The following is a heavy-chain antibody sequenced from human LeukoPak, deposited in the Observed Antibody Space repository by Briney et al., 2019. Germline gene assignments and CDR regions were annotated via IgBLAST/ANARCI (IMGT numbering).Heavy chain of an antibody. V-gene: IGHV4-59*01. J-gene: IGHJ6*02. D-gene: IGHD2-8*02. CDR1: GASIRNYY. Sequence: PSETLSLTCTVSGASIRNYYWNWIRQPPGKGLEWIGHIYNRGSTKYNPSLQSRVTISVDTSKHQFSLKLSSVTAADTAVYYCARENILVGRAGLDYYYGLHVWGQGTAVTVSS. CDR2: IYNRGST. CDR3: ARENILVGRAGLDYYYGLHV.